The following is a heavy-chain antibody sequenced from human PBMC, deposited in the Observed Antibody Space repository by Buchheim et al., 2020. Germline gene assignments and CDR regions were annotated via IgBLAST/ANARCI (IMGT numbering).Heavy chain of an antibody. D-gene: IGHD3-22*01. V-gene: IGHV3-48*03. Sequence: EVQLVESGGGLVQPGGSLRLSCAASGFTFSSYEMNWVRQAPGKGLEWVSYISSSGSTIYYADSVKGRFTISRDNAKNSPYLQMNSLRAEDTAVYYCARVFDYYDSSGYYPFDYWGQGTL. CDR3: ARVFDYYDSSGYYPFDY. J-gene: IGHJ4*02. CDR2: ISSSGSTI. CDR1: GFTFSSYE.